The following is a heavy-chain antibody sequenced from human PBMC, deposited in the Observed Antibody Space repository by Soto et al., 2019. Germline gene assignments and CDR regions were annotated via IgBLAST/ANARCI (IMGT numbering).Heavy chain of an antibody. Sequence: GGSLRLSCAASGFTFSNDAMTWVRQAPGRGLEWVSVITGGGDTAYYADSVKGRFTISRDNSKNTLYLQMNSLRAEDTALYYCAKRDRSNGSYVDYWGQGTLVTVYS. J-gene: IGHJ4*02. CDR1: GFTFSNDA. D-gene: IGHD3-22*01. V-gene: IGHV3-23*01. CDR2: ITGGGDTA. CDR3: AKRDRSNGSYVDY.